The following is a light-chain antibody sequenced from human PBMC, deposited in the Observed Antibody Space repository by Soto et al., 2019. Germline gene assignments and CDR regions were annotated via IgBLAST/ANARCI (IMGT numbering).Light chain of an antibody. CDR1: QSVSNNY. CDR3: QQYGSSAT. CDR2: GAS. V-gene: IGKV3-20*01. J-gene: IGKJ1*01. Sequence: EIVLTQSPGTLSLSPGERATLSCRASQSVSNNYLAWYQQKPGQAPRLLIYGASNRGTGIRDRFSGSGSGTDFTLTISRLEPEDFAVYYCQQYGSSATFGQGTKVEI.